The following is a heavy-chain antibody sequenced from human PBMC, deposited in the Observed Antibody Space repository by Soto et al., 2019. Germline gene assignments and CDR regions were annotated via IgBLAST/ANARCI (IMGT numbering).Heavy chain of an antibody. CDR2: IYYSGST. CDR3: ARDAIAAAGTRVGWFDP. J-gene: IGHJ5*02. Sequence: QVQLQESGPGLVKPSQTLSLTCTVSGGSISSGGYYWSWIRQHPGKGREWIGYIYYSGSTYYNPSLKSRVTISVDTSKNQFSLKLSSVTAADTAVYYCARDAIAAAGTRVGWFDPWGQGTLVTVSS. V-gene: IGHV4-31*03. D-gene: IGHD6-13*01. CDR1: GGSISSGGYY.